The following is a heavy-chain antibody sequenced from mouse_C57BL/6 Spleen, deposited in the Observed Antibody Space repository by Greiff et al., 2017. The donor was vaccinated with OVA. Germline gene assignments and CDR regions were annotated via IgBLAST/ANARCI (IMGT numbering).Heavy chain of an antibody. CDR1: GFTFSDYY. D-gene: IGHD2-2*01. Sequence: EVHLVESGGGLVQPGGSLKLSCAASGFTFSDYYMYWVRLTPEKRLEWVAYISNGGGSTYYPDTVKGRFTISRDNAKNTLYLQMSRLKAEDTAMYYCARDGYEGYWGQGTTLTVSS. J-gene: IGHJ2*01. CDR2: ISNGGGST. V-gene: IGHV5-12*01. CDR3: ARDGYEGY.